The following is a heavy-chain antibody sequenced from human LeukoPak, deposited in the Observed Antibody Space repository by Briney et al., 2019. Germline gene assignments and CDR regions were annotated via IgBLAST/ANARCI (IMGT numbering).Heavy chain of an antibody. CDR2: IYSGGSI. CDR1: GFTVSSNY. CDR3: ASGKETSMTQGY. D-gene: IGHD5-18*01. J-gene: IGHJ4*02. V-gene: IGHV3-53*01. Sequence: GGSLRLSCAVSGFTVSSNYMTWVRQAPGKGLEWVSVIYSGGSIYYADSVKGRFTISRDISKNTVDLQLNSLRAEDTAVYYCASGKETSMTQGYWGQGTLVTVSS.